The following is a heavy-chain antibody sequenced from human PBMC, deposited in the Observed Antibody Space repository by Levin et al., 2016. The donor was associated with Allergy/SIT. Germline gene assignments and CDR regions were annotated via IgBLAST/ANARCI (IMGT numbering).Heavy chain of an antibody. J-gene: IGHJ6*02. Sequence: GGSLRLSCAASGFTFSSYAMHWVRQAPGKGLEWVAVISYDGSNKYYADSVKGRFTISRDNSKNTLYLQMNSLRAEDTAVYYCARDVVAGTDYYGMDVWGQGTTVTVSS. CDR2: ISYDGSNK. CDR3: ARDVVAGTDYYGMDV. CDR1: GFTFSSYA. V-gene: IGHV3-30*04. D-gene: IGHD6-19*01.